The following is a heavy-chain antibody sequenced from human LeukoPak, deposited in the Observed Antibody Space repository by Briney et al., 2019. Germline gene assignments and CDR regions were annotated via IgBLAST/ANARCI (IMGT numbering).Heavy chain of an antibody. CDR3: ARDKPLPAHQRGVVPAARANWFDP. CDR1: GYTFTGYY. CDR2: INPNSGGT. J-gene: IGHJ5*02. V-gene: IGHV1-2*02. Sequence: ASVKVSCKASGYTFTGYYMHWVRQAPGQGLEWMGWINPNSGGTNYAQKFQGRVTMTRDTSISTAYMELSRLRSDDTAVYYCARDKPLPAHQRGVVPAARANWFDPWGQGTLVTVSS. D-gene: IGHD2-2*01.